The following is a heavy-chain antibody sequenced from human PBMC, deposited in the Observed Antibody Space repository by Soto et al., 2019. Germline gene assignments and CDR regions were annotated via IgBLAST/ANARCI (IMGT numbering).Heavy chain of an antibody. CDR2: IIPIFGTA. Sequence: QVQLVQSGAEVKKPGSSVKVSCKASGGTFSSYAISWVRQAPGQGLEWMGGIIPIFGTANYAQKFQGRVTITADESTSTAYMELSSLRSEDTAVYYCARDPPYCGGDCYSDYFDYWGQGTLVTVSS. V-gene: IGHV1-69*12. D-gene: IGHD2-21*02. CDR3: ARDPPYCGGDCYSDYFDY. J-gene: IGHJ4*02. CDR1: GGTFSSYA.